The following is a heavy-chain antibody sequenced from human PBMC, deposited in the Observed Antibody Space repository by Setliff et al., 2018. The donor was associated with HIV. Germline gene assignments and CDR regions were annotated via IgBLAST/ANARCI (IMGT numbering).Heavy chain of an antibody. J-gene: IGHJ5*02. CDR1: GVSVSSGGYY. Sequence: SETLSLTCTVSGVSVSSGGYYWSWIRQHPGKGLEWIGDVHHTGTTYLNPSLKSRITISVDTSKNQFSLKLGFVTAADTAVYYCARAPFRGGSFGWFDPWGQGTLVTVS. V-gene: IGHV4-31*03. CDR2: VHHTGTT. D-gene: IGHD2-15*01. CDR3: ARAPFRGGSFGWFDP.